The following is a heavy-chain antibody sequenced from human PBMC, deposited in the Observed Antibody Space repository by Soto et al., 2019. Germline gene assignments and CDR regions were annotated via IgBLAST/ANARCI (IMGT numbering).Heavy chain of an antibody. D-gene: IGHD6-6*01. CDR1: GDSISRGGYS. Sequence: NPSETLSLTCAVSGDSISRGGYSGTWIRQPPGKALEWIGNIYDSGSTSYNPSLKSRVTMSVDTSKNQFSLRLTSVTAADTAVYFCARGSSSYYDYGMDVWGQGTTVTVSS. V-gene: IGHV4-30-2*01. J-gene: IGHJ6*02. CDR3: ARGSSSYYDYGMDV. CDR2: IYDSGST.